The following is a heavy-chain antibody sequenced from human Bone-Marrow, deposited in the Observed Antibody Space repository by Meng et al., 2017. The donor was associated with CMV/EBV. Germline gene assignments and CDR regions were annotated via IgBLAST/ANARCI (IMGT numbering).Heavy chain of an antibody. CDR1: GYTLTSYG. J-gene: IGHJ3*02. D-gene: IGHD1-26*01. CDR3: ARDGGGRELLRFAFDI. CDR2: ISAYNGNT. V-gene: IGHV1-18*01. Sequence: ASVKVSCKASGYTLTSYGISWVRQAPGQGLEWMGWISAYNGNTNYAQKLQGRVTMTTDTSTSTAYMELRSLRSDDTAVYYCARDGGGRELLRFAFDIWGQGTRVTVSS.